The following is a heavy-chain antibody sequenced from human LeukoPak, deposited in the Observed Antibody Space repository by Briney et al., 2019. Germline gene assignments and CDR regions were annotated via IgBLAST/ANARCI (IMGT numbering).Heavy chain of an antibody. CDR1: GGSISSGDYY. Sequence: SQTLSLTCTVSGGSISSGDYYWSWIRQPPGKGLEWIGYIYYSGSTYYNPSLKSRVTISVDTSKNQFSLKLSSVTAADTAVYYCARDGPSPYSGYDHYYFDYWGQGTLVTVSS. J-gene: IGHJ4*02. V-gene: IGHV4-30-4*01. CDR2: IYYSGST. D-gene: IGHD5-12*01. CDR3: ARDGPSPYSGYDHYYFDY.